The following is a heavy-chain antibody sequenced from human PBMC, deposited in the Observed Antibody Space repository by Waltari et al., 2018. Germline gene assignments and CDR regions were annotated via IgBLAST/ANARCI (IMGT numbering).Heavy chain of an antibody. V-gene: IGHV1-18*01. Sequence: QGQLVQSGGEVKRPGASVKISCQASGYRFLSYGISWVRQAPGQGLEWMGWISTYDGNTKNVQKFQGRITMTTDTSTQTTYMEIRSLRSDDTAIYFCAREKDTALEAGAFDIWGQGTRVTVSS. CDR2: ISTYDGNT. CDR3: AREKDTALEAGAFDI. D-gene: IGHD5-18*01. CDR1: GYRFLSYG. J-gene: IGHJ3*02.